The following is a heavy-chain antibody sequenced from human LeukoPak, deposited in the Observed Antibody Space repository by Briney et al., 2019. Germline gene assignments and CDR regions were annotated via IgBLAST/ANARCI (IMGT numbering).Heavy chain of an antibody. Sequence: GGSLRLSCAASGFTFSSYSMNWVRQAPGKGLEWVSYISSSSSTIYYADSVKGRFTISRDNAKNSLYLQMNSLRAEDTAVYYCARDRILGRRSRNYFYYGMDVWGQGTTVTVSS. D-gene: IGHD1-26*01. CDR2: ISSSSSTI. V-gene: IGHV3-48*04. CDR3: ARDRILGRRSRNYFYYGMDV. J-gene: IGHJ6*02. CDR1: GFTFSSYS.